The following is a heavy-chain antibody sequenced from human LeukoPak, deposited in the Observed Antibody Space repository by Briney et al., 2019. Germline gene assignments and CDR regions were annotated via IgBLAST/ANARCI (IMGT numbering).Heavy chain of an antibody. CDR1: GFTFSTFA. V-gene: IGHV3-23*01. Sequence: GGSLRLSCAASGFTFSTFAMIWVRQPPGKGLEWVSSIFPSGGEIHYADSVKGRFTISRDNSKNTLYLQMNSLRAEDTAVYYCARSYGFGVDAFHIWGQGTMVTVSS. CDR2: IFPSGGEI. J-gene: IGHJ3*02. CDR3: ARSYGFGVDAFHI. D-gene: IGHD5-18*01.